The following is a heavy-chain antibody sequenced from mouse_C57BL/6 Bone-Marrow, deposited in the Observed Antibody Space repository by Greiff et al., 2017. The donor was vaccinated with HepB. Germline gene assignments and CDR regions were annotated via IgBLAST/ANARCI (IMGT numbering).Heavy chain of an antibody. Sequence: VHVKQSGAELVRPGASVKLSCTASGFNIKDDYMHWVKQRPEQGLEWIGWIDPENGDTEYASKFQGKATITADTSSNTAYLQLSSLTSEDTAVYYCTTTVVAFYWYFDVWGTGTTVTVSS. V-gene: IGHV14-4*01. D-gene: IGHD1-1*01. J-gene: IGHJ1*03. CDR1: GFNIKDDY. CDR2: IDPENGDT. CDR3: TTTVVAFYWYFDV.